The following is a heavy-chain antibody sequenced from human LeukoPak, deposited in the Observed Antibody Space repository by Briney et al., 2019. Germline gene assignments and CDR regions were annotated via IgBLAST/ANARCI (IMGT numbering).Heavy chain of an antibody. CDR1: GGSISSGGYY. CDR2: IYYSGST. D-gene: IGHD6-13*01. J-gene: IGHJ6*02. V-gene: IGHV4-31*03. Sequence: PSETLSLTCTVSGGSISSGGYYWSWIRQHPGKGLEWIGYIYYSGSTYYNPSLKSRVTISVDTSKNQFSLKLSSVTAADTAVYYCARDRGSSWSKPNYYYYYGMDVWGQGTTVTVSS. CDR3: ARDRGSSWSKPNYYYYYGMDV.